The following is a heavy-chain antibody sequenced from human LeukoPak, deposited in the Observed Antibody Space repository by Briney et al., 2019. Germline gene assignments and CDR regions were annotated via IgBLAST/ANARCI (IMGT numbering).Heavy chain of an antibody. D-gene: IGHD1-20*01. J-gene: IGHJ3*02. CDR3: ATDPGRITGTDDAFDI. CDR1: GGTFSSYA. CDR2: IIPILGIA. Sequence: SVKVSCKASGGTFSSYAISWVRQAPGQGLEWMGRIIPILGIANYAQKFQGRVTITADKSTSTAYMELSSLRSEDTAVYYCATDPGRITGTDDAFDIWGQGTMVTVSS. V-gene: IGHV1-69*04.